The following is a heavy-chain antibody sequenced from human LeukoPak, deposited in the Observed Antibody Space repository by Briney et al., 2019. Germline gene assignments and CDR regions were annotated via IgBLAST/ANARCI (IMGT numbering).Heavy chain of an antibody. V-gene: IGHV1-8*03. Sequence: GASVKVSCKASGYTFTSYDTNWVRQATGQGLEWMGWMNPNSGNTGYAQKFQGRVTITRNTSISTAYMELSSLRSEDTAVYYCARGIYYYYYMDVWGKGTTVTVSS. J-gene: IGHJ6*03. CDR2: MNPNSGNT. CDR3: ARGIYYYYYMDV. CDR1: GYTFTSYD.